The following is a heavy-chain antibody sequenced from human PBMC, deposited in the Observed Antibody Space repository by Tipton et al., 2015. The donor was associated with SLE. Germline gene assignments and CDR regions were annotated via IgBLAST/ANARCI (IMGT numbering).Heavy chain of an antibody. CDR3: ARSYYDFWSASGRGYLGE. Sequence: LRLSCTVSGGSISNYYWTWIRQPPGKGLEWIGYIYYSGGTNYNPSLKSRVTIPVDTSKNQFSLKLNSVTAADTAVYYCARSYYDFWSASGRGYLGEWGQGTLVTASS. CDR1: GGSISNYY. D-gene: IGHD3-3*01. J-gene: IGHJ4*02. CDR2: IYYSGGT. V-gene: IGHV4-59*01.